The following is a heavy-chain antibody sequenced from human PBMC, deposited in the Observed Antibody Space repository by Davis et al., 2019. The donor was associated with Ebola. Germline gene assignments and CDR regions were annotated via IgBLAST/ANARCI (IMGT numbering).Heavy chain of an antibody. CDR3: AKGLTMIVSPFDY. J-gene: IGHJ4*02. Sequence: GGSLRLSCAASGFTFSSYSMNWVRQAPGKGLEWVSSISSSSSYIYYADSVKGRFTISRDNAKNSLYLQMNSLRAEDTAVYYCAKGLTMIVSPFDYWGQGTLVTVSS. CDR2: ISSSSSYI. D-gene: IGHD3-22*01. V-gene: IGHV3-21*04. CDR1: GFTFSSYS.